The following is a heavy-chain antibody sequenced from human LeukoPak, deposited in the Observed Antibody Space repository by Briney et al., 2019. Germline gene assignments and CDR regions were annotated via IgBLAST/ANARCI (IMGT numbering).Heavy chain of an antibody. J-gene: IGHJ4*02. Sequence: HPGRSLRLSCAASGFTFSSYGMHRVRQAPGKGLEWVADIWYDGSKKYYADSVKGRFTISRDTSKNTLYLQMNSLRAEDTALYYCATNGGGSYYFDYWGQGTLITVSS. V-gene: IGHV3-33*01. D-gene: IGHD3-16*01. CDR2: IWYDGSKK. CDR3: ATNGGGSYYFDY. CDR1: GFTFSSYG.